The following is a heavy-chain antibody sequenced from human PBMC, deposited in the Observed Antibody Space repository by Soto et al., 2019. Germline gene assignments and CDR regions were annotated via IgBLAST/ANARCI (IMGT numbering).Heavy chain of an antibody. CDR2: IIPILGIA. CDR3: ARHGGSMIGPIGYYYYGMDV. CDR1: GGTFSSYT. V-gene: IGHV1-69*02. Sequence: SVKVSCKASGGTFSSYTISWVRQAPGQGLEWMGRIIPILGIANYAQKFQGRVTITADKSTSTAYMELSSLRSEDTAMYYCARHGGSMIGPIGYYYYGMDVWGQGTTVTVSS. J-gene: IGHJ6*02. D-gene: IGHD3-22*01.